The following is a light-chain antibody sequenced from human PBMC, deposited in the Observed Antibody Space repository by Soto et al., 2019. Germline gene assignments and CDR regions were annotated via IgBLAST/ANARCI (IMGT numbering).Light chain of an antibody. V-gene: IGLV1-40*01. J-gene: IGLJ7*01. Sequence: QSVLTQPPSVSGAPGQAVTFSCTGTSSNIGAGYDVHWYQHLPGTAPKLLIYGNDKRPSGVADRFSGSRSGTSASLAITGLQPADEADYYCQSYDRSLRGVVFGGGTQLTVL. CDR1: SSNIGAGYD. CDR3: QSYDRSLRGVV. CDR2: GND.